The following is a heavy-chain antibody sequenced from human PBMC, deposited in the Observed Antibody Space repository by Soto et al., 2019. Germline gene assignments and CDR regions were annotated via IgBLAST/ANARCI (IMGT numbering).Heavy chain of an antibody. CDR1: GFSLSTSGVG. CDR2: IYWDDDK. V-gene: IGHV2-5*02. D-gene: IGHD1-26*01. Sequence: QITLKESGPTLVKPTQTLTLTCTFSGFSLSTSGVGVGWIRQPPGKALEWLALIYWDDDKRYSPSLKTRLTLSKDTSNNPVVLTMTNMDPVDTATYYCAHSQGIKRSYDYWGQGTLVTVSS. J-gene: IGHJ4*02. CDR3: AHSQGIKRSYDY.